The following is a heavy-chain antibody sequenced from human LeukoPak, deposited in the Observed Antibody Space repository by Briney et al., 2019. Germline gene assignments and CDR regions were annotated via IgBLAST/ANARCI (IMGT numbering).Heavy chain of an antibody. D-gene: IGHD3-22*01. Sequence: PGGSLRLSCAASGFTFSSYGMHWVRQAPGKGLEWVAFIRYDASNKYYADSVKGRFTISRDNSKNRLYLQMNSLRAEDTAVYYCAKDDSSGYYVIDYWGQGTLVTVSS. V-gene: IGHV3-30*02. J-gene: IGHJ4*02. CDR2: IRYDASNK. CDR3: AKDDSSGYYVIDY. CDR1: GFTFSSYG.